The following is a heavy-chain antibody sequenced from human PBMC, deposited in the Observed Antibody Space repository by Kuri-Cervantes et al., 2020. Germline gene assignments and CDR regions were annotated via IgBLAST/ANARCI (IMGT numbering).Heavy chain of an antibody. CDR3: ARRAIAAAGTGAFDI. V-gene: IGHV1-2*04. Sequence: ASVKVSCKASGYTFTGYYMHWVRQAPGQGLEWMGWINPNSGGTNYAQKFQGWVTTTRDTSISTAYMELSRLRSDDTAVYYCARRAIAAAGTGAFDIWGQGTMVTVSS. J-gene: IGHJ3*02. CDR2: INPNSGGT. CDR1: GYTFTGYY. D-gene: IGHD6-13*01.